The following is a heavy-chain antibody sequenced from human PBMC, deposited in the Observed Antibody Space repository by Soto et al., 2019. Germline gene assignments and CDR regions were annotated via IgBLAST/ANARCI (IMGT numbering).Heavy chain of an antibody. J-gene: IGHJ5*02. Sequence: ASVKVSCKASGYTFTSYGISWVRQAPGQGLEWMGWISAYNGNTNYAQKLQGRVTMTTDTSTSTAYMELRSLRSDDTAVYYCARDQQLSRALSNWFDPWGQGTLVTVS. CDR3: ARDQQLSRALSNWFDP. CDR1: GYTFTSYG. CDR2: ISAYNGNT. D-gene: IGHD6-13*01. V-gene: IGHV1-18*01.